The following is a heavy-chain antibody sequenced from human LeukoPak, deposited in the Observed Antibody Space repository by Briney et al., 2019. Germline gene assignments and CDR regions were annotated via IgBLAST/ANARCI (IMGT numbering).Heavy chain of an antibody. D-gene: IGHD1-14*01. CDR1: GFTFSGSA. Sequence: PGGSLRLSCAASGFTFSGSAMHWVRQASGKGLEWVGRIRSKANSYATAYAASVKGRFTISRDDSKNTAYLQMNSLKTEDTAVYYCTILITPRTTGDPDCYWGQGTLATVSS. V-gene: IGHV3-73*01. J-gene: IGHJ4*02. CDR3: TILITPRTTGDPDCY. CDR2: IRSKANSYAT.